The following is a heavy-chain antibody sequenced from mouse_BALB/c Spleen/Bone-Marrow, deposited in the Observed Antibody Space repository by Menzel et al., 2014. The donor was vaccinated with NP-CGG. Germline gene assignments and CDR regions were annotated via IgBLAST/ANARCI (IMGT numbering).Heavy chain of an antibody. V-gene: IGHV7-3*02. D-gene: IGHD1-1*01. CDR1: GFTFTDYY. CDR3: ARDITTVVADY. J-gene: IGHJ2*01. CDR2: IRDKANGYTT. Sequence: EVHLVESGGGLVQPGDSLRLSRATSGFTFTDYYMSWVRQPPGKALEWLGFIRDKANGYTTEYSASVKGRFTISRDNSQSILYLQMNTLRSEDSATYYCARDITTVVADYWGQGTTLTVPS.